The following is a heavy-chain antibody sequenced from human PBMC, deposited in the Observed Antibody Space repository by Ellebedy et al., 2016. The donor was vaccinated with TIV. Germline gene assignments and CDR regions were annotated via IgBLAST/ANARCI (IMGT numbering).Heavy chain of an antibody. CDR3: ASVRSSALGAFDY. V-gene: IGHV4-39*01. CDR1: GDSISSSSDY. Sequence: SETLSLXCTVSGDSISSSSDYWVWIRQPPGKGPEWIGTISNRDRTDYNPSLKSRVTTSLDTSKNQFSLRLSSVTAADTAVYYCASVRSSALGAFDYWGQGTLVTVSS. J-gene: IGHJ4*02. CDR2: ISNRDRT. D-gene: IGHD3-10*01.